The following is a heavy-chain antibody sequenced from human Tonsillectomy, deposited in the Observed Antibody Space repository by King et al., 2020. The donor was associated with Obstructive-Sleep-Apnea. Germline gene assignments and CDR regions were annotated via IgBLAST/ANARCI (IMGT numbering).Heavy chain of an antibody. CDR1: GFTFSDYY. D-gene: IGHD3-22*01. CDR2: ISGSSTYT. J-gene: IGHJ5*02. CDR3: ARDLNYYDSSGYYPDGWFDP. Sequence: QLVQSGGGLVKPGGSLRLSCAASGFTFSDYYMSWIRQAPGKGLEWVSCISGSSTYTNYADSVKGRFTISRDNAKNSLYLQMNSLRAEETAVYYCARDLNYYDSSGYYPDGWFDPWGQGTLVTVSS. V-gene: IGHV3-11*06.